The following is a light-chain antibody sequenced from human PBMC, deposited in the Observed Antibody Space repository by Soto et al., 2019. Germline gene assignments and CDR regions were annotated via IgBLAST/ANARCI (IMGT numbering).Light chain of an antibody. CDR1: QSVSSSY. J-gene: IGKJ2*01. V-gene: IGKV3-20*01. CDR2: GAS. Sequence: EIVLTQSPGTLSLSPGERATLSCRASQSVSSSYLAWYQQKPGQAPRLLIYGASSRATGIPDRFSGSGSGTHFTLTISRLEPEDFAVYYCHQYGSLYTFGQGTKLEIK. CDR3: HQYGSLYT.